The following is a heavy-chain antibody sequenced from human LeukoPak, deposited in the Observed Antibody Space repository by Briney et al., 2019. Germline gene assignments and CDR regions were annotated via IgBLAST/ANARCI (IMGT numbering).Heavy chain of an antibody. J-gene: IGHJ4*02. CDR1: GFTFSNYG. V-gene: IGHV3-30*02. CDR3: VRDRGSYRPIDY. CDR2: IRYDGSNK. Sequence: GGSLRLSCAASGFTFSNYGMHWVRQAPGKGLEWVAFIRYDGSNKYYADSVKGRFTISRDNSKNTLYLQMNSLRVEDTAVYYCVRDRGSYRPIDYWGQGTLVTVSS. D-gene: IGHD1-26*01.